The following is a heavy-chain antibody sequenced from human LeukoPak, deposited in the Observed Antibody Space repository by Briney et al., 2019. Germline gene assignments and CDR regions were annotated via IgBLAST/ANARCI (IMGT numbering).Heavy chain of an antibody. D-gene: IGHD2-21*01. CDR1: GGSISGSSYY. J-gene: IGHJ6*02. Sequence: SETLSLTCTVSGGSISGSSYYWGWIRQPPGKGLEWIGSIYYSGSTYYNPSLKSRVTISVDTSKNQFSLKLSSVTAADTAVYYCAREGVIYYYYGMDVWGQGTTVTVSS. CDR2: IYYSGST. CDR3: AREGVIYYYYGMDV. V-gene: IGHV4-39*07.